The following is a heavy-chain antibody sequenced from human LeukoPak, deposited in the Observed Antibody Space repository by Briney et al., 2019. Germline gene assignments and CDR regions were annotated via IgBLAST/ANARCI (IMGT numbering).Heavy chain of an antibody. J-gene: IGHJ4*02. CDR1: GYAFTDYY. CDR2: INPYSGGT. Sequence: GASVKVSCKASGYAFTDYYMHWVRQAPGQGLEWMGWINPYSGGTNYAQKFQGRVTMTRDTSISTAYMELSRLRSDDTAVFYCAREEVIAAAGPTLDYWGQGALVTVSS. CDR3: AREEVIAAAGPTLDY. V-gene: IGHV1-2*02. D-gene: IGHD6-13*01.